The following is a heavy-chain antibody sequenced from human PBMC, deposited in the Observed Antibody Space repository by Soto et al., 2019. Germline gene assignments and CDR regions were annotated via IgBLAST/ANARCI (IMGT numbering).Heavy chain of an antibody. J-gene: IGHJ6*02. CDR2: ISGSGGST. V-gene: IGHV3-23*01. CDR1: GFTFSSYA. D-gene: IGHD6-13*01. Sequence: EVQLLESGGGLVQPGGSLRLSCAASGFTFSSYAMSWVRQAPGKGLEWVSAISGSGGSTYYADSVKGRFTISRDNSKNTLYLQMNSLRAEDTAVYYCAKSTRGGRGSSWYTEGLLYYYYGMDVWGQGTTVTVSS. CDR3: AKSTRGGRGSSWYTEGLLYYYYGMDV.